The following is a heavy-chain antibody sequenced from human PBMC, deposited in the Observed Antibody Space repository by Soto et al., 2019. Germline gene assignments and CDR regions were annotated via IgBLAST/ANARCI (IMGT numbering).Heavy chain of an antibody. Sequence: PSETLSLTCTVSGGSISSFYWSWVRQPAGKGLEWIGRIYTSGSTDYNPSLKSRVTMSVDTSKNQFSLRLSSVTAADTAVYYCARRTFGSSRSFDIWGQGTMVTVSS. CDR3: ARRTFGSSRSFDI. CDR2: IYTSGST. V-gene: IGHV4-4*07. J-gene: IGHJ3*02. CDR1: GGSISSFY. D-gene: IGHD6-6*01.